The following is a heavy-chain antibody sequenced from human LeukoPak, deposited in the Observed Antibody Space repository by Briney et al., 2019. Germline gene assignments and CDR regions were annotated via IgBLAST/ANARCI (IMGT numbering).Heavy chain of an antibody. V-gene: IGHV1-46*01. CDR2: IDPSTGST. D-gene: IGHD3-22*01. J-gene: IGHJ4*02. CDR1: GYTFTNYY. CDR3: AREQYYSDGSGYATLFDY. Sequence: ASVTVSCTASGYTFTNYYIHWVRQAPGQGLEWMGIIDPSTGSTDFAQKFQGRVTMTRDTYTSTVYMELSSLRSEDTAVHYCAREQYYSDGSGYATLFDYWGLGTLVTVSS.